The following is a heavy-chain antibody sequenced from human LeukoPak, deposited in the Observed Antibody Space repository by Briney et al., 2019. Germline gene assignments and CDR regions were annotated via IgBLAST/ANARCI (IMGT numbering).Heavy chain of an antibody. CDR3: ARDALGSYDY. CDR1: GFAFSDFY. V-gene: IGHV3-11*01. D-gene: IGHD3-10*01. CDR2: ISNSGSTL. Sequence: GGSLRLSCAAYGFAFSDFYMFWIRQATGEGLEWISYISNSGSTLYYADSVKGGFTISRDNDKNLLYLQMNSLRADDTAVYYCARDALGSYDYWGQGTLVTVSS. J-gene: IGHJ4*02.